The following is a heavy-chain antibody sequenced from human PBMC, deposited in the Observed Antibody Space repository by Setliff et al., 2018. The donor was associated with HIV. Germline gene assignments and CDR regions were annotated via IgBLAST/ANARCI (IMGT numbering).Heavy chain of an antibody. CDR1: GGTFSSYA. V-gene: IGHV1-69*10. CDR3: ARQDSSGWYSVGP. CDR2: IIPILGIA. J-gene: IGHJ5*02. D-gene: IGHD6-19*01. Sequence: GASVKVSCKASGGTFSSYAISWVRQAPGQGLEWMGGIIPILGIANYARKFQGRVTITADKSTSTAYMELSSLRSEDTAVYYCARQDSSGWYSVGPWGQGTLVTVSS.